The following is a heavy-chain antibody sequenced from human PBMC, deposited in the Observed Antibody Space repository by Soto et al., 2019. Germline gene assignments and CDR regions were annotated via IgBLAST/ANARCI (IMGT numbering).Heavy chain of an antibody. D-gene: IGHD2-15*01. J-gene: IGHJ4*02. CDR3: ATTYCSGGYCFSSEY. V-gene: IGHV3-21*01. CDR1: GFTFRSYS. Sequence: PGGSLSLSCTGSGFTFRSYSMSWIRQAPGKGLEWVASITSDSSDIYYEDSVKGRFTISRDNGENSLYLQMTSLGAEDTGVYYCATTYCSGGYCFSSEYWGQGVLVTVSS. CDR2: ITSDSSDI.